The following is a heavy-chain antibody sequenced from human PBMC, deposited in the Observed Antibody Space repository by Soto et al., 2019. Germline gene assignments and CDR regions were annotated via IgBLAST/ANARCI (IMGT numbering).Heavy chain of an antibody. CDR1: GGSISSSSYY. Sequence: SETLSLTCTVSGGSISSSSYYWGWIRQPPGKGLEWIGSIYYSGSTYYNPSLKSRVTISVDTSKNQFSLKLSSVTAADTAVYYCARDSSGWPLLPDYWGQGTLVTVSS. D-gene: IGHD6-19*01. CDR2: IYYSGST. CDR3: ARDSSGWPLLPDY. J-gene: IGHJ4*02. V-gene: IGHV4-39*01.